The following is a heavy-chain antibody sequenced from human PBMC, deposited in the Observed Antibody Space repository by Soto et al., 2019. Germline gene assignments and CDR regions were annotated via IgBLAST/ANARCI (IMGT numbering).Heavy chain of an antibody. CDR3: ARDVQRPYYDFWSGYYGRDYYYYGMDV. V-gene: IGHV3-30-3*01. D-gene: IGHD3-3*01. J-gene: IGHJ6*02. Sequence: PGGSRRLSCAASGFTFSSYAMHWVRQAPGKGLEWVAVISYDGSNKYYADSVKGRFTISRDNSKNTLYLQMNSLRAEDTAVYYCARDVQRPYYDFWSGYYGRDYYYYGMDVWGQGTTVTVSS. CDR1: GFTFSSYA. CDR2: ISYDGSNK.